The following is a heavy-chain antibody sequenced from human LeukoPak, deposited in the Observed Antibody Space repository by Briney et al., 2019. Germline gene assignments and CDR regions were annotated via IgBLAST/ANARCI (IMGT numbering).Heavy chain of an antibody. V-gene: IGHV3-7*04. CDR3: ARWGGGFDY. CDR1: GFTFSRYW. J-gene: IGHJ4*02. D-gene: IGHD3-16*01. CDR2: IKQDGSAK. Sequence: GGSLRLSCAASGFTFSRYWMSWVRQAPGKGLEWVANIKQDGSAKYYGDSVEGRFTISRDNAKNSLYLQMSSLRAEDTAVYYCARWGGGFDYWGQGTLVTVSS.